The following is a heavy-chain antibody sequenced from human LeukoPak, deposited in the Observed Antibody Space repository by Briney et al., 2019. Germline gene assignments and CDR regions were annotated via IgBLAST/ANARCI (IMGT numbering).Heavy chain of an antibody. CDR2: ISAYNGNT. J-gene: IGHJ3*02. D-gene: IGHD6-13*01. CDR3: ARADIAAAATGDAFDI. Sequence: ASVKVSCKASGYTFTSYYMHWVRQAPGQELEWMGWISAYNGNTNYAQKLQGRVTMTTDTSTSTAYMELRSLRSDDTAVYYCARADIAAAATGDAFDIWGQGTMVTVSS. CDR1: GYTFTSYY. V-gene: IGHV1-18*04.